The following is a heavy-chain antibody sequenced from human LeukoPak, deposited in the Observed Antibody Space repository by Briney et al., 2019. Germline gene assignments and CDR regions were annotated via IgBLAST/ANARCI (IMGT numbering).Heavy chain of an antibody. CDR1: GGTFNSYV. J-gene: IGHJ6*03. CDR3: ARSPRYCSSTSCYSPPATPYYYYMDV. Sequence: ASVEVSCKASGGTFNSYVISWVRQAPGQGLEWMGGIIPIFGTANYAQKFQGRVTITTDESTSTAYMELSSLRSEDTAVYYCARSPRYCSSTSCYSPPATPYYYYMDVWGKGTTVTVSS. D-gene: IGHD2-2*01. CDR2: IIPIFGTA. V-gene: IGHV1-69*05.